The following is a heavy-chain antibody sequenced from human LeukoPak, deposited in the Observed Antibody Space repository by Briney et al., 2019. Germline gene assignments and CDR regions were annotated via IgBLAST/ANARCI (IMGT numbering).Heavy chain of an antibody. CDR1: GASISSDY. CDR2: IYYSGST. J-gene: IGHJ5*02. D-gene: IGHD6-13*01. V-gene: IGHV4-59*08. Sequence: SETLSLTCTVAGASISSDYWNWIRQPPGKGLEWSGYIYYSGSTNYNPSLKSRVTISVDTPKNQFSLKLSSVTAADTAVYYCAVMYSSSWYWFGPWGQGTLVTVSS. CDR3: AVMYSSSWYWFGP.